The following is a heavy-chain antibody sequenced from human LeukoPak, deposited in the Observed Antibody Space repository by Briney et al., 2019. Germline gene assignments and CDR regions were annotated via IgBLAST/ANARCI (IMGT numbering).Heavy chain of an antibody. D-gene: IGHD3-10*01. J-gene: IGHJ4*02. CDR2: IYYSGST. CDR3: ASSVVRGVPFDY. Sequence: PSETLSLTCAVYGGSFSSYYWSWIRQPPGQGLEWIGYIYYSGSTNYNPSLKSRVTISVDTSKNQFSLKLSSVTAADTAVYYCASSVVRGVPFDYWGQGTLVTVSS. CDR1: GGSFSSYY. V-gene: IGHV4-59*08.